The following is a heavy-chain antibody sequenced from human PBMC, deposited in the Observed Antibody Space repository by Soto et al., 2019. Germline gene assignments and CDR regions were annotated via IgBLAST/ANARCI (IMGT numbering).Heavy chain of an antibody. V-gene: IGHV4-59*01. CDR1: GGSISSYY. Sequence: ETLSLTCTVSGGSISSYYWSWIRQPPGKGLEWIGYIYYSGSTNYNPSLKSRVTISVDTSKNQFSLKLSSVTAADTAVYYCARGYSGYDVWFDPWGQGTLVTVSS. J-gene: IGHJ5*02. CDR2: IYYSGST. D-gene: IGHD5-12*01. CDR3: ARGYSGYDVWFDP.